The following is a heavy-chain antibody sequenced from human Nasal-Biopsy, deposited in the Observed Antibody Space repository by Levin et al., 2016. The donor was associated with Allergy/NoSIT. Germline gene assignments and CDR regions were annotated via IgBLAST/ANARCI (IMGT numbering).Heavy chain of an antibody. V-gene: IGHV3-30*18. CDR1: GFTFSDYR. D-gene: IGHD6-19*01. CDR2: ISYDGSHK. Sequence: GGSLRLSCAVSGFTFSDYRMHWVRQAPGKGLEWVATISYDGSHKDYADSVKGRFTISRDNSNNMLFLEMSSLRAEDTAVFYCSKEGSDWYSFAHWGQGTLVTVSS. CDR3: SKEGSDWYSFAH. J-gene: IGHJ4*02.